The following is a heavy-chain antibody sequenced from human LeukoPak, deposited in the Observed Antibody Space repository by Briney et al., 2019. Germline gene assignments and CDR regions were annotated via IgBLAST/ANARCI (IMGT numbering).Heavy chain of an antibody. V-gene: IGHV4-34*01. Sequence: PSETLSLTCAVYGGSFSGYYWSWIRQPPGKGLEWIGEINHSGSTNYNPSLKSRVTISVDTSKNQFSLKLSSVTAAGTAVYYCARGRYCSSTSCYGDWFDPWGQGTLVTVSS. CDR1: GGSFSGYY. CDR3: ARGRYCSSTSCYGDWFDP. CDR2: INHSGST. J-gene: IGHJ5*02. D-gene: IGHD2-2*01.